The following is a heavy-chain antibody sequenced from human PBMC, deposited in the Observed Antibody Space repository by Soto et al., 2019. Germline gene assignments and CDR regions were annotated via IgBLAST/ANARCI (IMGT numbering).Heavy chain of an antibody. D-gene: IGHD3-3*01. Sequence: QVQLVESGGGVVQPGRSLRLSCAASGFTFSSYGMHWVRQAPGKGLEWVAVIWYDGSNKYYADSVKGRFTISRDNSKNTLYLQMNSLRDEDTVVDYCARVTSIFGVVIFVYWVQGTLVTVSS. CDR1: GFTFSSYG. CDR2: IWYDGSNK. CDR3: ARVTSIFGVVIFVY. V-gene: IGHV3-33*01. J-gene: IGHJ4*02.